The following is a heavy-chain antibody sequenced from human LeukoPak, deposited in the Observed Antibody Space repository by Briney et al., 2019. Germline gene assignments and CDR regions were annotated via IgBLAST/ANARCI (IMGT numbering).Heavy chain of an antibody. V-gene: IGHV3-20*04. CDR1: GFTFNDYG. Sequence: GGSLRLSCAASGFTFNDYGMSWVRQAPGKGLEWVSGINWNGGRTGYADSMKGRVISSRDNAKNSLYLQVNSLRAEDTALYYCARNFEGGDSSGPYYWGQGTLVTVSS. J-gene: IGHJ4*02. D-gene: IGHD3-22*01. CDR3: ARNFEGGDSSGPYY. CDR2: INWNGGRT.